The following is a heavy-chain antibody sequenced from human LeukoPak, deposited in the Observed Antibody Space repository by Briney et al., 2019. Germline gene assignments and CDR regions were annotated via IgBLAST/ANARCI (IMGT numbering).Heavy chain of an antibody. CDR1: GGSICSYY. D-gene: IGHD6-13*01. Sequence: SETLSLTCTVSGGSICSYYWSWIRQPPGKGLEWIGYIYYSGSTNYNPSLKSRVTISVDTSKNQFSLKLSSVTAADTAVYYCAAAIAARFDYWGQGTLVTVSS. CDR3: AAAIAARFDY. CDR2: IYYSGST. J-gene: IGHJ4*02. V-gene: IGHV4-59*08.